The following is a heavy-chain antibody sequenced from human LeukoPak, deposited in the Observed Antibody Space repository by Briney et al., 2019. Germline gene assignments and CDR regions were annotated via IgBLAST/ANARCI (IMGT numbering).Heavy chain of an antibody. Sequence: PGGSLRLSCAASGFTFSSYWMHWVRQAPGKGLVWVSRINSDGSSTAYADSVKGRFTIFRDNAKNTLYLQMNSLRAEDTAVYYCTRSLSGYDYSPDYWGQGTLVTVSS. V-gene: IGHV3-74*03. CDR3: TRSLSGYDYSPDY. CDR2: INSDGSST. J-gene: IGHJ4*02. CDR1: GFTFSSYW. D-gene: IGHD6-25*01.